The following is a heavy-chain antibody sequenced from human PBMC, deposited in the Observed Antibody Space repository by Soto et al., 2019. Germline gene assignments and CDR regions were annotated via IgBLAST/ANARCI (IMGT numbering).Heavy chain of an antibody. CDR3: ARDHRGYCSRTRCYGIDP. J-gene: IGHJ5*02. CDR2: IDYSGST. D-gene: IGHD2-2*01. Sequence: QVQLQESGPGQVKPSETLSLTCSVSGSSVSSDKNYWSWIRQPPGKGLEWIGYIDYSGSTNYNPSLKSRVTSSVDTSKNQFSLKLTSVTAADTAVYFCARDHRGYCSRTRCYGIDPWGQGTLVTVSS. V-gene: IGHV4-61*01. CDR1: GSSVSSDKNY.